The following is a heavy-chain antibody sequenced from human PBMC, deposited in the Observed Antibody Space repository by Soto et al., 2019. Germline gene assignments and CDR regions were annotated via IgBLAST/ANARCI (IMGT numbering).Heavy chain of an antibody. Sequence: GGSLRLSCAASGFTFSSYWMSWVRQAPGKGLEWVANIKQDGSEKYYVDSVKGRFTISRDKAKNSLYLQMNSLRAEDTAVYYCARDFWSGYYSWFDPWGQGTLVTVSS. D-gene: IGHD3-3*01. CDR2: IKQDGSEK. CDR3: ARDFWSGYYSWFDP. V-gene: IGHV3-7*05. CDR1: GFTFSSYW. J-gene: IGHJ5*02.